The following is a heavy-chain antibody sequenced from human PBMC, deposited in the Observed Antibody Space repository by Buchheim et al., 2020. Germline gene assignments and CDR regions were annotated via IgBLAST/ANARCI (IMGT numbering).Heavy chain of an antibody. CDR1: GFTFSSYG. D-gene: IGHD3-10*01. J-gene: IGHJ6*02. V-gene: IGHV3-33*01. CDR2: IWYDGSNK. CDR3: AGGYYGSGTRRKNYGMDV. Sequence: QVQLVESGGGVVQPGRSLRLSCAASGFTFSSYGMHWVRQAPGKGLEWVAVIWYDGSNKYYADSVKGRFTISRDNSKNTLYLQMNSLRAEDTAVYYCAGGYYGSGTRRKNYGMDVWGQGTT.